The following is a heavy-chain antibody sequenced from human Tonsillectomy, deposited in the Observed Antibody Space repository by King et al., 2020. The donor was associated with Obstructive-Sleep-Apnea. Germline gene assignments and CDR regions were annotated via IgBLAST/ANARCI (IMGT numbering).Heavy chain of an antibody. CDR2: ISWDGGST. V-gene: IGHV3-43*01. CDR3: AKSTVPHYYLYGMDV. CDR1: GFTFDDYT. J-gene: IGHJ6*02. D-gene: IGHD4-17*01. Sequence: VQLVESGGVVVQPGGSLRLSCAASGFTFDDYTMHWVRQAPGKGLEWISLISWDGGSTYYADSVKGRFTISRDNSKNSLYLQMNSLRTEDTALYYCAKSTVPHYYLYGMDVWGQGTTVTVSS.